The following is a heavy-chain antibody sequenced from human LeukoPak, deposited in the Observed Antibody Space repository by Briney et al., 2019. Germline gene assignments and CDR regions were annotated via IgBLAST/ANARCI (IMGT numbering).Heavy chain of an antibody. CDR1: GFTFSSYS. V-gene: IGHV3-21*01. CDR2: ISSSSSYI. CDR3: ARAQWHPDLADLEDDDYYGMDV. Sequence: PGGSLRLSCAASGFTFSSYSMNWVRQAPGKGLEWVSSISSSSSYIYYADSVKGRFTISRDNAKNSLYLQMNSLRAEDTAVYYCARAQWHPDLADLEDDDYYGMDVWGQGTTVTVSS. J-gene: IGHJ6*02. D-gene: IGHD6-19*01.